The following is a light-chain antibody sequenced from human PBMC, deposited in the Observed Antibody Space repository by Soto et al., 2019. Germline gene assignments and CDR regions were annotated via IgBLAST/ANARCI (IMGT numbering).Light chain of an antibody. J-gene: IGKJ2*01. Sequence: EIVLTQSPGTLSLSPGERATLSCRASQSVSSSYLACYQQKPGQAPRLLSYGASSRATGIPDRFSCSGSGAECTLTISRLEPEDFALYYCQQYGCSPFTFGHGTMLEIK. CDR1: QSVSSSY. CDR3: QQYGCSPFT. V-gene: IGKV3-20*01. CDR2: GAS.